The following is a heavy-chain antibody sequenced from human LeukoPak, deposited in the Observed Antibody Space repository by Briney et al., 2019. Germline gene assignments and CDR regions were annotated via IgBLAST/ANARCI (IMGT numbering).Heavy chain of an antibody. CDR2: MSGAGNT. Sequence: GGSLRLSCAASGFTIGNNGLSWFRQAPGKGLEWVSDMSGAGNTYYAESVKGRFTISRDNSKNTLYLQMNSLRAEDTAVYYCARDSTDGVIPRELHPPFDYWGQGTLVTVST. D-gene: IGHD1-26*01. V-gene: IGHV3-23*01. J-gene: IGHJ4*02. CDR3: ARDSTDGVIPRELHPPFDY. CDR1: GFTIGNNG.